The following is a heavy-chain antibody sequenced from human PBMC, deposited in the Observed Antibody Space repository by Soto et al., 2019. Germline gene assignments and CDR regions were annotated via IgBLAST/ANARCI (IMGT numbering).Heavy chain of an antibody. CDR1: GFTFTSYA. CDR2: ISFDGSNK. V-gene: IGHV3-30*01. CDR3: ARDAVPYYFDY. J-gene: IGHJ4*02. Sequence: QVQLVESGGGVVQPGRSLRLSCAASGFTFTSYAMHWVRQAPGRGLEWVAFISFDGSNKYYADSVKGRFTISRDNSKNTLYLQMNSLRAEYTAVYYCARDAVPYYFDYWGQGTLVTVSS.